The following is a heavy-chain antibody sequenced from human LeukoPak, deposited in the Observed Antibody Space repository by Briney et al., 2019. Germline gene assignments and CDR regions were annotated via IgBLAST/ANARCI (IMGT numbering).Heavy chain of an antibody. V-gene: IGHV3-23*01. Sequence: GGSLRLSCTASGFSFSNHAMIWVRQAPGKGLEWVSGISGYGATTFYADSVKGRFTLSRDNSKNTLYLQMNSLRAEDTGVYYCAKPENQRLTGGFDHWGQGTLATVSS. J-gene: IGHJ4*02. CDR3: AKPENQRLTGGFDH. D-gene: IGHD6-19*01. CDR1: GFSFSNHA. CDR2: ISGYGATT.